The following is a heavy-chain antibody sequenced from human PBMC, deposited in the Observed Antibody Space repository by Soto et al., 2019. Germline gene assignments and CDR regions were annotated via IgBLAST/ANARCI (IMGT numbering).Heavy chain of an antibody. J-gene: IGHJ6*02. CDR2: IKQDGSEK. CDR1: GFTFSSYW. Sequence: GGSLRLSCAASGFTFSSYWMSWVRQAPGKGLEWVANIKQDGSEKYYVDSVKGRFTISRDNAKNSLYLQMNSLRAEDTAVYYCARDPSRITMIVVALYGMGVWGQGTTVTVSS. V-gene: IGHV3-7*01. D-gene: IGHD3-22*01. CDR3: ARDPSRITMIVVALYGMGV.